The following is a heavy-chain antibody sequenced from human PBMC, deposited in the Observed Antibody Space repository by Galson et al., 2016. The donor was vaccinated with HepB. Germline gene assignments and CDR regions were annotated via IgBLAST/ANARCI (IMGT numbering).Heavy chain of an antibody. J-gene: IGHJ5*01. Sequence: SLRLSCAASGFTFTSYALSWVRQAPGKGLEWLSSVRGSDGSTCYADSVRGLFILSRDSSENTLYLQMNTLRGDDTALYYCAKAGYNSHERNNWFDSWGQGTLVTVSS. CDR3: AKAGYNSHERNNWFDS. CDR1: GFTFTSYA. CDR2: VRGSDGST. D-gene: IGHD1-20*01. V-gene: IGHV3-23*01.